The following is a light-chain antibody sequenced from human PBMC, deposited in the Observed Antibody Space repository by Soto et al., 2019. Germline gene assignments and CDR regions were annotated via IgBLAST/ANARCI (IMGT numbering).Light chain of an antibody. CDR1: QSISNF. V-gene: IGKV1-39*01. CDR2: TAS. J-gene: IGKJ5*01. CDR3: QQSYSTSIT. Sequence: DIQMTQSRSSLSASVGDRVTITCRASQSISNFLNWYQQTPGKAPKLLISTASTLQTGVPSRFDGSGSGTDFTLTINNLQPEDFATYYCQQSYSTSITFGQGTRLEI.